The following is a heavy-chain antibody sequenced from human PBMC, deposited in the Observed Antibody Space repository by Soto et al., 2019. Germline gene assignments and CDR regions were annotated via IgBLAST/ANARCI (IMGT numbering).Heavy chain of an antibody. D-gene: IGHD5-12*01. V-gene: IGHV1-24*01. CDR2: FDPKDGET. CDR3: TIIYTGWATFDY. CDR1: GFALTDLS. Sequence: QVQLVQSGAEVKKPGASVRVSCKVSGFALTDLSMHWVRQAPGKGLEWMGSFDPKDGETIYAQKFQGRVTMTEDTSTNTAYMELSSLISEDTAVYYCTIIYTGWATFDYWGQGVLVTVSS. J-gene: IGHJ4*02.